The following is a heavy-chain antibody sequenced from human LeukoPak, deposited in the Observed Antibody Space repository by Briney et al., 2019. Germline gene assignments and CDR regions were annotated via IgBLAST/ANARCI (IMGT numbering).Heavy chain of an antibody. CDR2: IKQDGSEK. Sequence: GGSLRPSCAASGFTFSSYWMSWVRQAPGKGLEWVANIKQDGSEKYYVDSVKGRFTISRDNAKNSLYLQMNSLRAEDTAVYYCAREGAYDFWSGYLTWGQGTLVTVSS. D-gene: IGHD3-3*01. V-gene: IGHV3-7*01. J-gene: IGHJ4*02. CDR1: GFTFSSYW. CDR3: AREGAYDFWSGYLT.